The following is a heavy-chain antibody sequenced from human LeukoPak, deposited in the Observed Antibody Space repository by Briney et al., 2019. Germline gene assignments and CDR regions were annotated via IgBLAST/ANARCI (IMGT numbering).Heavy chain of an antibody. J-gene: IGHJ5*02. CDR2: IYYSGST. CDR3: ARGPRDRTWFDP. CDR1: GGSISSYH. V-gene: IGHV4-59*01. D-gene: IGHD1-14*01. Sequence: SETLSLTCTVSGGSISSYHWNWIRQPPGKGLEWIGYIYYSGSTNYNPSLRSRVTISVDTSKNQFSLKVSSVTAADTAVYYCARGPRDRTWFDPWGQGTRVTVSS.